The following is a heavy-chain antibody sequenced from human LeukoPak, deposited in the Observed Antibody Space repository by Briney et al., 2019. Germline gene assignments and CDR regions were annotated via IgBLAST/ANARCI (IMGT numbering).Heavy chain of an antibody. CDR1: GFTFSSYA. Sequence: PGGSLRLSCSASGFTFSSYAMHWVRQAPGKGLEYVSAISSNGGSTYYADSVKGRFTISRDNSKNTLYLQMNSLRAEDTAVYYCAREDDNYYDSSGYYYGMDVWGQGTTVTVSS. J-gene: IGHJ6*02. CDR2: ISSNGGST. CDR3: AREDDNYYDSSGYYYGMDV. V-gene: IGHV3-64*04. D-gene: IGHD3-22*01.